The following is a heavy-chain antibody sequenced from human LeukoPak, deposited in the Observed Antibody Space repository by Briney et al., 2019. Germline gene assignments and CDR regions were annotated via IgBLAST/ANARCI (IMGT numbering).Heavy chain of an antibody. D-gene: IGHD4-11*01. CDR1: GGSISSGDYF. CDR2: IYYSGST. V-gene: IGHV4-30-4*01. CDR3: ARHVGPGPTVTTDPGYFDY. Sequence: SETLSLTCTVSGGSISSGDYFWNWIRQPPGKGLEWIGYIYYSGSTYYNPPLKSRVTISVDTSKNQFSLKLSSVTAADTAVYYCARHVGPGPTVTTDPGYFDYWGQGTLVTVSS. J-gene: IGHJ4*02.